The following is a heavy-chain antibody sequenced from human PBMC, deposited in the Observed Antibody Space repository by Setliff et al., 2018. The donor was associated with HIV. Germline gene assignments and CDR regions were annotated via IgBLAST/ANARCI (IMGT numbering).Heavy chain of an antibody. D-gene: IGHD3-22*01. CDR1: GDSMNDYY. J-gene: IGHJ4*02. CDR3: ARGFSSAFFHEFFDY. Sequence: SETLSLTCAVSGDSMNDYYWSWIRQTAGKGLEWIGRVYNSGSTNYNPSFMSRVSISVDTSKSQFSLKLRSVTAADTAVYFCARGFSSAFFHEFFDYWGQGTLVTVSS. CDR2: VYNSGST. V-gene: IGHV4-4*07.